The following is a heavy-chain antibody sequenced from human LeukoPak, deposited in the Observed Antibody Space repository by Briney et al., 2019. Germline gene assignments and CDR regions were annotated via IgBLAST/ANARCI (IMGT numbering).Heavy chain of an antibody. V-gene: IGHV4-34*01. Sequence: SETLSLTCAVYGGSFSGYYWSWIRQPPGKGLEWIGEINHSGSTNYNPSLKSRVTTSVDTSKNQFSLKLSSVTAADTAVYYCARRDIVATYYFDYWGQGTLVTVSS. J-gene: IGHJ4*02. CDR3: ARRDIVATYYFDY. CDR2: INHSGST. CDR1: GGSFSGYY. D-gene: IGHD5-12*01.